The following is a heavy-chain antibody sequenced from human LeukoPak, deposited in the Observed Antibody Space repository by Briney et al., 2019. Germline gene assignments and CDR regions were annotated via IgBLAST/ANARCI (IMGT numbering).Heavy chain of an antibody. CDR3: ARVRGGHNWNEMLY. CDR1: GFTFSSYS. Sequence: PGGSLRLSCAASGFTFSSYSMNWVRQAPGKGLEWVSSISSSSSYIYYADSVKGRFTISRDKAKNSRYLQMSSLRAEDTAVYYCARVRGGHNWNEMLYWGQGTLVTVSS. D-gene: IGHD1-20*01. J-gene: IGHJ4*02. CDR2: ISSSSSYI. V-gene: IGHV3-21*01.